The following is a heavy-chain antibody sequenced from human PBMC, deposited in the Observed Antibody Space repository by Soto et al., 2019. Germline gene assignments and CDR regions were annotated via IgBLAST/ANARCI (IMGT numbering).Heavy chain of an antibody. J-gene: IGHJ6*02. V-gene: IGHV3-48*01. CDR1: GFTFSTFS. Sequence: EVQLVESGGNLIQPGGSLRLSCAASGFTFSTFSMNWVRQAPGKGLEWLSYISGTSNTIYYARSVKGRFTISRDNPKNSLYLQMNSLRAADTAVYFCARVSQFADAHDMDVWGQGTAVTVSS. D-gene: IGHD3-10*01. CDR2: ISGTSNTI. CDR3: ARVSQFADAHDMDV.